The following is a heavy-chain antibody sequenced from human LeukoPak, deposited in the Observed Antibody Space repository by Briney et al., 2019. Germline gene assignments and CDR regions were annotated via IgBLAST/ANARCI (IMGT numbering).Heavy chain of an antibody. CDR1: GGSFSGFY. D-gene: IGHD3-10*01. Sequence: SETLSLTCVVYGGSFSGFYWSWLRQPPGKGLEWIGEIDQSGTTNYNPSLKSRVTISVDTSKKQFSLTLTSMTAADTAVYYCARVPHYYFGYGYFDSSGQGTLVTVSS. CDR2: IDQSGTT. V-gene: IGHV4-34*01. CDR3: ARVPHYYFGYGYFDS. J-gene: IGHJ4*02.